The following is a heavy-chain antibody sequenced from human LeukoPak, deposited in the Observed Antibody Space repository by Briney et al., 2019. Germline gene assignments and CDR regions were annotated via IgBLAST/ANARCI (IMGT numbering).Heavy chain of an antibody. CDR3: ARSGWWMATNFDY. D-gene: IGHD5-24*01. V-gene: IGHV3-7*01. CDR1: GFTFSSYW. CDR2: IKQDGSEK. J-gene: IGHJ4*02. Sequence: GGSLRLSCAASGFTFSSYWMSWVRQAPGKGLEWVANIKQDGSEKYYVDSVKGRFTISRDNAKNSLYLQMNSLRAEDTAVYYCARSGWWMATNFDYWGKGTLVTVSS.